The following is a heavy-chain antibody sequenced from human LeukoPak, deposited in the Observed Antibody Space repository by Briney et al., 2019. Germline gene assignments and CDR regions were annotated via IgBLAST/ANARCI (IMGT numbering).Heavy chain of an antibody. V-gene: IGHV1-18*04. CDR3: ARGEPPYYGSGSSDY. Sequence: GASVKVSCKASGYTFTSYGISWVRQAPGQGLEWMGWISAYNGNTNYAQKLQGRVTMTTDTSTSTAYMELRSLRSDDTAVYYCARGEPPYYGSGSSDYWGQGTLVTVSS. CDR2: ISAYNGNT. D-gene: IGHD3-10*01. CDR1: GYTFTSYG. J-gene: IGHJ4*02.